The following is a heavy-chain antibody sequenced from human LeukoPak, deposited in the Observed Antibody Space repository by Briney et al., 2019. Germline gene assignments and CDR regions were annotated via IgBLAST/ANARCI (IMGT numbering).Heavy chain of an antibody. CDR1: GFTFSSYE. D-gene: IGHD5-18*01. V-gene: IGHV3-48*03. CDR2: ISSSGSII. J-gene: IGHJ3*02. Sequence: GSLRLSCAASGFTFSSYEMNWVRQAPGKGLEWVSYISSSGSIIYSADSVKGRFTISRDNAKNSLYLQMNSLRVEDTAVYYCARTRVAVQLWFAFDIWGQGTLVTVSS. CDR3: ARTRVAVQLWFAFDI.